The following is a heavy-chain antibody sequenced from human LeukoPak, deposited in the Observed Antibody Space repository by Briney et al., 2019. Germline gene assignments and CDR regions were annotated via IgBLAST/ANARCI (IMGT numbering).Heavy chain of an antibody. CDR2: IIHSGST. CDR3: AREGRGYSSSWDYYFDY. CDR1: GGSFSGYY. Sequence: TPSETLSLTCAVYGGSFSGYYWSWIRQPPGKGLEWIGEIIHSGSTNYNPSLKSRVTISVDTSKNQFSLKLSSVTAADTAVYYCAREGRGYSSSWDYYFDYWGQGTLVTVSS. D-gene: IGHD6-13*01. J-gene: IGHJ4*02. V-gene: IGHV4-34*12.